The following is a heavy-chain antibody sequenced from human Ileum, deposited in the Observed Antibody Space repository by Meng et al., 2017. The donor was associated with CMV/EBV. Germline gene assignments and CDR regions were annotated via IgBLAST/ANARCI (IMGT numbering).Heavy chain of an antibody. CDR3: TKDQVLL. V-gene: IGHV3-30*02. CDR1: GFTFSDYG. D-gene: IGHD3-10*01. CDR2: IRYDGDNK. Sequence: VELVESGGGVVQPGRSLSLACAASGFTFSDYGMHWIRQAPGKGLEWVAFIRYDGDNKYYADSVKGRFTISRDNFNNMLYLQMNSLRTEDTAVYYCTKDQVLLWGQGTLVTVSS. J-gene: IGHJ4*02.